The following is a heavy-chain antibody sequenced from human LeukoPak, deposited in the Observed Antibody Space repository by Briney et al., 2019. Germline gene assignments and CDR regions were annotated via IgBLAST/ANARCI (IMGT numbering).Heavy chain of an antibody. V-gene: IGHV3-30*02. Sequence: GGSLRLSCAASGFSFSSYGMHWVRQAPGKGLEWVAFIRYDGSNKYYADSVKGRFTISRDNAKNSLYLQMTSLRAEDTPLYYCAKGDSGSYSSPDAFDIWGQGTMVTVSS. CDR1: GFSFSSYG. CDR2: IRYDGSNK. J-gene: IGHJ3*02. CDR3: AKGDSGSYSSPDAFDI. D-gene: IGHD1-26*01.